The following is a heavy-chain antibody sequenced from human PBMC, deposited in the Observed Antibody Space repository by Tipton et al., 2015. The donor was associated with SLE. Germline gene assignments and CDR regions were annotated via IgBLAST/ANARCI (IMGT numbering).Heavy chain of an antibody. J-gene: IGHJ4*02. CDR1: DFSISSDYS. CDR3: ARSPVLNWGRVYYFDY. CDR2: IYHSGST. V-gene: IGHV4-38-2*01. D-gene: IGHD7-27*01. Sequence: TLSLTCAVSDFSISSDYSWGCLRHPPGKGLDGIGTIYHSGSTYYNPSLKRRVTISLDTSKKQFSLKLSSVTAADTAVYYCARSPVLNWGRVYYFDYWGQGTLVTVSS.